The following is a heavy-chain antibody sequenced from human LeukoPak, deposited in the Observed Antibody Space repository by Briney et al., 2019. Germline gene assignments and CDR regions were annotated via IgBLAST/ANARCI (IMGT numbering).Heavy chain of an antibody. CDR3: AELGITMIGGV. D-gene: IGHD3-10*02. V-gene: IGHV3-48*01. Sequence: GGSLRLSCAASGFTFTSYNMNWVRQAPGKGLEWISFISSSGSTIYYADSVKGRFTISRDNAKNSLYLQMNSLRAEDTAVYYCAELGITMIGGVWGKGTTVTISS. CDR2: ISSSGSTI. CDR1: GFTFTSYN. J-gene: IGHJ6*04.